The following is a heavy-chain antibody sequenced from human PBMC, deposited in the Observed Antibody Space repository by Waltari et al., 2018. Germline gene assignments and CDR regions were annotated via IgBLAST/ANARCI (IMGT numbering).Heavy chain of an antibody. CDR1: GGSLSGYY. CDR2: INHSGST. J-gene: IGHJ4*02. CDR3: ARITGSGYYFDY. Sequence: QVQLQQWGAGLLKPSETLSLTCAVYGGSLSGYYWSWIRQPPGKGLEWIGEINHSGSTNYNPSLKSRVTISVDTSKNQFSLKLSSVTAADTAVYYCARITGSGYYFDYWGQGTLVTVSS. V-gene: IGHV4-34*01. D-gene: IGHD1-20*01.